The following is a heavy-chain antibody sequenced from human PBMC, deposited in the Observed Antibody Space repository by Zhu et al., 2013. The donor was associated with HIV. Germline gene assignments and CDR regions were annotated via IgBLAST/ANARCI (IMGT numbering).Heavy chain of an antibody. D-gene: IGHD3-22*01. J-gene: IGHJ5*02. Sequence: QVQLQESGPGLVKPSETLSLTCTVSGGSISSYYWSWIRQPPGKGLEWIGYIYYSGSTNYNPSLKSRVTISVDTSKNQFSLKLSSVTAADTAVYYCARGETRDSSNYYWNWFDPGARDPGHVSS. CDR1: GGSISSYY. V-gene: IGHV4-59*01. CDR3: ARGETRDSSNYYWNWFDP. CDR2: IYYSGST.